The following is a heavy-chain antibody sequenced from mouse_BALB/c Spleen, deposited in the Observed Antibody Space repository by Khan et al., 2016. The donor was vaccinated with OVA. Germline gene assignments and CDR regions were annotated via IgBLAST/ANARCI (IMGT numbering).Heavy chain of an antibody. CDR2: INPSTGYT. Sequence: QVQLQQSGAELAKPGASVKMSCKASGYTFTTYWTHWVKQRPGQGLEWIGYINPSTGYTEYNQKFKDKATLTADKSSSTAYMQLSSLTSEDSAVYYGARRGLSDIIAYWGQGTLVTVSA. V-gene: IGHV1-7*01. CDR3: ARRGLSDIIAY. CDR1: GYTFTTYW. D-gene: IGHD1-1*02. J-gene: IGHJ3*01.